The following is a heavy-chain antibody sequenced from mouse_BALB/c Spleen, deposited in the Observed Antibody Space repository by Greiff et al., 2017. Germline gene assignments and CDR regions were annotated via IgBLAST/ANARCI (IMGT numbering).Heavy chain of an antibody. Sequence: VQLQQPGAELVRPGASVKLSCKASGYTFTSYWINWVKQRPGQGLEWIGNIYPSDSYTNYNQKFKDKATLTVDKSSSTAYMQLSSPTSEDSAVYYCTRSGSSLYYYAMDYWGQGTSVTVSS. CDR1: GYTFTSYW. D-gene: IGHD6-5*01. CDR2: IYPSDSYT. CDR3: TRSGSSLYYYAMDY. J-gene: IGHJ4*01. V-gene: IGHV1-69*02.